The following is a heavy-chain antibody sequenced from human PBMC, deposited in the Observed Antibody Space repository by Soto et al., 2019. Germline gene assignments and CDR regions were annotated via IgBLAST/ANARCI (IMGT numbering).Heavy chain of an antibody. V-gene: IGHV4-61*01. D-gene: IGHD2-2*01. CDR3: ARERIVVVPAAIVYYGMDV. CDR1: GGSVSSGSYY. Sequence: QVQLQESGPGLVKPSETLSLTCTVSGGSVSSGSYYWSWIRQPPGKGLEWIGYIYYSGSTNYNPSLKSRVTISVDTSKNQFSLKLSSVTAADTAVYYCARERIVVVPAAIVYYGMDVWGQGTTVTVSS. CDR2: IYYSGST. J-gene: IGHJ6*02.